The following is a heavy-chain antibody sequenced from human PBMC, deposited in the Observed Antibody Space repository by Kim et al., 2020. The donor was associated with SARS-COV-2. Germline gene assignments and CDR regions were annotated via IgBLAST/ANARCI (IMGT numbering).Heavy chain of an antibody. J-gene: IGHJ6*02. Sequence: ASVKVSCKASGYSFTNYPLHWVRQAPGQRVEWVGWINTGYGNTVYSQKFQGRLTITRDTSASTDYMERSSLRSEDTAIYFCAREYSRTIPTGFISYHSMDVWGQGTTVTVSS. CDR2: INTGYGNT. D-gene: IGHD2-15*01. CDR3: AREYSRTIPTGFISYHSMDV. CDR1: GYSFTNYP. V-gene: IGHV1-3*04.